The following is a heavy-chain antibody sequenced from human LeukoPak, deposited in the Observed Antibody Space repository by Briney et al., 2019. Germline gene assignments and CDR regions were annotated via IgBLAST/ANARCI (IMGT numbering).Heavy chain of an antibody. J-gene: IGHJ4*02. D-gene: IGHD3-9*01. CDR1: GFTFNDYA. Sequence: GGSLRLSCAVSGFTFNDYAMHWVRQIPGKGLEWVSGISGNSESIHYAESVRGRFTISRDNAKNSLYLQMNSLRPEDTAFYYCVRDTRSSQLRHFDWLLDYWGQGALVTISS. CDR2: ISGNSESI. V-gene: IGHV3-9*01. CDR3: VRDTRSSQLRHFDWLLDY.